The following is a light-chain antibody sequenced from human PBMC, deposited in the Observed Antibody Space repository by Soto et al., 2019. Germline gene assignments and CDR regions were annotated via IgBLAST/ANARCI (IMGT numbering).Light chain of an antibody. CDR1: QSVSRN. CDR3: QQLESYPST. Sequence: EVVLTQSPATLSVSPGDRATLSCRASQSVSRNLAWYQQKPGQAPRLLIYGASTRATGVPARFSGSGSATEFTLSISSLQSEDFATYYCQQLESYPSTFGGGTKVEIK. J-gene: IGKJ4*01. CDR2: GAS. V-gene: IGKV3-15*01.